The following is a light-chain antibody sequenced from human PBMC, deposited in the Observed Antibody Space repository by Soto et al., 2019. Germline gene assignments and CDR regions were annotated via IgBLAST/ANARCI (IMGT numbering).Light chain of an antibody. J-gene: IGLJ1*01. CDR1: RGDVGGYNY. CDR2: DVT. CDR3: RSYTSRSTYV. V-gene: IGLV2-14*03. Sequence: QSELTQPASVSSSPGQSITISCSGTRGDVGGYNYVYWHQHHPGKAPKLLIYDVTNRPSGVSNRFSASKSGNTASLTISGLQPEDEADYYCRSYTSRSTYVFGTGTKVTVL.